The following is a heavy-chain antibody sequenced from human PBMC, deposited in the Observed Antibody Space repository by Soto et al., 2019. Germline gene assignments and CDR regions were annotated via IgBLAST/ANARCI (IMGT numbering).Heavy chain of an antibody. CDR2: MNPNSGNT. J-gene: IGHJ4*02. Sequence: GASVKVSCKASGYTFTSYDFNWVRQATGQGLEWMGWMNPNSGNTVYAQKFQDRVTMTRNTSISTAYMELSSLRSEDTAVYYCARGAGSYFDYWGQGTLVTVSS. V-gene: IGHV1-8*01. D-gene: IGHD3-16*02. CDR3: ARGAGSYFDY. CDR1: GYTFTSYD.